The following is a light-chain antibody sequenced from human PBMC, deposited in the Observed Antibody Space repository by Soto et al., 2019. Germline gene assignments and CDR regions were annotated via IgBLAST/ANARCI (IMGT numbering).Light chain of an antibody. J-gene: IGLJ1*01. CDR3: SSYAGSNKSV. CDR1: SSDVGGYNY. CDR2: EVS. V-gene: IGLV2-8*01. Sequence: QSALTPPPSASGSPGQSVTISCTGTSSDVGGYNYVSWHQQHPGKAPKLMIYEVSKRPSGVPDRFSGSKSGNTASLTVSGLQPEDEADYYCSSYAGSNKSVFGTGTKLTVL.